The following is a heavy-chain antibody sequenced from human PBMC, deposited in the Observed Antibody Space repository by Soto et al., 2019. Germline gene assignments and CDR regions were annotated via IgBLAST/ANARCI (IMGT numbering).Heavy chain of an antibody. CDR1: GGSFSGYY. CDR2: INHSGST. J-gene: IGHJ4*02. CDR3: ARDKITDLFDY. Sequence: QVQLQQWGAGLLKPSETLSLTCAVYGGSFSGYYWTWIRQPPGTGLEWIGEINHSGSTNYNPSLKRRVTISVDTSKNQFSLKLTSVTAADTAVYYCARDKITDLFDYWGQGTLVTVSS. D-gene: IGHD3-10*01. V-gene: IGHV4-34*01.